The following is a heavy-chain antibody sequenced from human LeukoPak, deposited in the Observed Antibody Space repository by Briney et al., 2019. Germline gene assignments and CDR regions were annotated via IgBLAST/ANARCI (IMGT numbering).Heavy chain of an antibody. CDR3: ARARKEMATRMTYYFDY. D-gene: IGHD5-24*01. CDR2: IYYSGST. J-gene: IGHJ4*02. CDR1: GGSISSYY. Sequence: PSETLSLTCTVSGGSISSYYWSWIRQPPGKGLEWIGYIYYSGSTNYNPSLESRVTISLDTSKNQFSLNLSSVTAADTAVYYRARARKEMATRMTYYFDYWGQGTLVTVSS. V-gene: IGHV4-59*01.